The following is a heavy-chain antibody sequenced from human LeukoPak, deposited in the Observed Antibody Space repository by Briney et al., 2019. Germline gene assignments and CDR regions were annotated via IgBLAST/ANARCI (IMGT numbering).Heavy chain of an antibody. J-gene: IGHJ4*02. CDR3: ARDPLYSSGWFTTGPYFDY. D-gene: IGHD6-19*01. V-gene: IGHV3-7*01. CDR1: GFTFSSYA. CDR2: IKQDGSEK. Sequence: GGSLRLSCAASGFTFSSYAMSWVRQAPGKGLEWVANIKQDGSEKYYVDSVKGRFTISRDNAKNSLYLQMNSLRAEDTAVYYCARDPLYSSGWFTTGPYFDYWGQGTLVTVSS.